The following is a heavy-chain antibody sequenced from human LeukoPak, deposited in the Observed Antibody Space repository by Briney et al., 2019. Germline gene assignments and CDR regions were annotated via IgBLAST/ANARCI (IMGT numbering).Heavy chain of an antibody. Sequence: SETLSLTCTVSGGSVSSGSYYWSWIRQPPGTGLEWIGYIYYSGSTNYNPSLKSRVTISVDTSKNQFSLKLSSVTAADTAVYYCARDGDQYGGYFDYWGQGTLVTVSS. CDR2: IYYSGST. CDR1: GGSVSSGSYY. V-gene: IGHV4-61*01. CDR3: ARDGDQYGGYFDY. J-gene: IGHJ4*02. D-gene: IGHD4/OR15-4a*01.